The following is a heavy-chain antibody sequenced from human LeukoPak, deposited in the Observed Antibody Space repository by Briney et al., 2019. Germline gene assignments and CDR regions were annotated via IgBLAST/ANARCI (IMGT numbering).Heavy chain of an antibody. CDR3: AKDFSAGGNYGYGRFDP. CDR1: GFTFSNYV. V-gene: IGHV3-23*01. CDR2: ISGSGDYS. Sequence: GGSLRLSCAASGFTFSNYVMNWVRQAPGKGLEWVSAISGSGDYSNSADSVKGRFTISRDNSENTLYLQMNSLRAEDTGAYYCAKDFSAGGNYGYGRFDPWGQGTLVTVSS. D-gene: IGHD4-17*01. J-gene: IGHJ5*02.